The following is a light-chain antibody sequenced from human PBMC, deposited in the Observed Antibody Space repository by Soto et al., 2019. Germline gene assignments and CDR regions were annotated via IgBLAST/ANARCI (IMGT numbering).Light chain of an antibody. CDR2: DVS. CDR1: SSDVGGYNY. Sequence: QSALTQPASVSGSPGQSITISCTGTSSDVGGYNYVSWYQQHSGKAPKHMIYDVSNRPSGVSNRFSGSKSGNTASLTISGLQAEDEADYYCSSYTSSSTLLYVFGTGTKLTVL. V-gene: IGLV2-14*01. CDR3: SSYTSSSTLLYV. J-gene: IGLJ1*01.